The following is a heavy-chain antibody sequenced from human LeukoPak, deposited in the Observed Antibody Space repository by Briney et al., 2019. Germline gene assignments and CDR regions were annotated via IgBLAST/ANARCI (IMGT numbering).Heavy chain of an antibody. Sequence: PGGSLRLSCAASGFTFSSYAMSWVRQAPGKGLEWVSAISGSGGSTYYADSVKGRFTISRDNSKNTLYLQMNSLRAEDTAVYYCGTMIVVVAVFDYWGQGTLVTVSS. CDR1: GFTFSSYA. J-gene: IGHJ4*02. D-gene: IGHD3-22*01. CDR3: GTMIVVVAVFDY. CDR2: ISGSGGST. V-gene: IGHV3-23*01.